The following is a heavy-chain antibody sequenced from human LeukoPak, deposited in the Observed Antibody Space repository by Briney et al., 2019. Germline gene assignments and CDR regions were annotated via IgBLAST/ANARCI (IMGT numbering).Heavy chain of an antibody. CDR3: ARDLSNVPGQY. D-gene: IGHD3-10*02. J-gene: IGHJ4*02. V-gene: IGHV3-21*01. CDR1: GFTFSSYS. Sequence: GGSLRLSCAASGFTFSSYSMNWVRQAPGKGLEWVSSINSNSRYIYYADSVKGRFTISRDISKSTLSLQMNSLRAEDTALYYCARDLSNVPGQYWGQGTLVTVSS. CDR2: INSNSRYI.